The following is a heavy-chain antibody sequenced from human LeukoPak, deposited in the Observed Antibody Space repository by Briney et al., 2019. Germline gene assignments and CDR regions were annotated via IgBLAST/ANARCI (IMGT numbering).Heavy chain of an antibody. V-gene: IGHV3-9*01. CDR2: ISWNSGSI. CDR1: GFTFDDYV. Sequence: GGSLRLSCAASGFTFDDYVMHWVRQAPGKGLEWVSCISWNSGSIGYADSVKGRFTISRDNAKNSLYLQMNNLRAEDTAVYYCSREWGRGLLQALDIWGQGTMVTVLS. D-gene: IGHD7-27*01. J-gene: IGHJ3*02. CDR3: SREWGRGLLQALDI.